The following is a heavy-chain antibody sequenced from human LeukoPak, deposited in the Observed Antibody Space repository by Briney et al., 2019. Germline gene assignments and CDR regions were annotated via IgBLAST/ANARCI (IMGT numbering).Heavy chain of an antibody. CDR1: GDSISSTNYY. J-gene: IGHJ3*02. CDR2: TYYSGST. V-gene: IGHV4-39*07. Sequence: SETLSLTCTVSGDSISSTNYYWGWIRQPPGKGLDCIGTTYYSGSTGYNPSLTSRVTISVDTSKNQFSLRLSSVTAADTAVYYCARSGPAAGRPDAFDIWGQGTMVTVSS. D-gene: IGHD2-2*01. CDR3: ARSGPAAGRPDAFDI.